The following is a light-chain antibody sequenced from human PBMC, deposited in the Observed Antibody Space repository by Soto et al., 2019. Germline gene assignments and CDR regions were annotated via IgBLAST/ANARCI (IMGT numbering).Light chain of an antibody. Sequence: QSVLTQPASVSGSPGQSITISCTGTSSDVGAYNYVSWYQQHPGKAPKFMIYDVSKRPSGVPDRFSGSKSGNTASLTISGLQADDQADYYCCSYAGTYSYVFGTGTKV. CDR2: DVS. V-gene: IGLV2-11*01. J-gene: IGLJ1*01. CDR1: SSDVGAYNY. CDR3: CSYAGTYSYV.